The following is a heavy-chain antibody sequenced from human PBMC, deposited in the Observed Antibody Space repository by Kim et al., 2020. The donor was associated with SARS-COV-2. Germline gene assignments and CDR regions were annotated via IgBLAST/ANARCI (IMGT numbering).Heavy chain of an antibody. CDR2: MNPNSGNT. V-gene: IGHV1-8*01. CDR3: ARAGTTIFGVVINNWFDP. D-gene: IGHD3-3*01. CDR1: GYTFTSYD. Sequence: ASVKVSCKASGYTFTSYDINWVRQATGQGLEWMGWMNPNSGNTGYAQKFQGRVTMTRNTSISTAYMELSSLRSEDTAVYYCARAGTTIFGVVINNWFDPWGQGTLVTVSS. J-gene: IGHJ5*02.